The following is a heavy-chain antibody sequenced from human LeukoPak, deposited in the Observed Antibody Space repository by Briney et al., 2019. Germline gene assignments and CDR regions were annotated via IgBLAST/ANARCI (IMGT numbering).Heavy chain of an antibody. CDR2: IYTSGST. V-gene: IGHV4-4*07. J-gene: IGHJ4*02. CDR1: GGSFSGYY. Sequence: SETLSLTCAVYGGSFSGYYWGWIRQPAGKGLEWIGRIYTSGSTNYNPSLKSRVTMSVDTSKNQFSLKLSSVTAADTAVYYCAREVVATRWDPGFDYWGQGTLVTVSS. D-gene: IGHD5-12*01. CDR3: AREVVATRWDPGFDY.